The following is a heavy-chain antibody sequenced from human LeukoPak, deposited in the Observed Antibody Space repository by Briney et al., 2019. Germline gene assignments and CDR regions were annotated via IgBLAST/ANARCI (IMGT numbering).Heavy chain of an antibody. V-gene: IGHV5-51*01. D-gene: IGHD3-10*01. CDR1: GYSFTSYW. J-gene: IGHJ4*02. CDR3: ARQWGRGSGSYLGY. CDR2: IYPGDCDT. Sequence: GESLKISCKGSGYSFTSYWIAWVRQMPGKGLEWMGVIYPGDCDTTYSPSFQGQVTISADKSISNAYLQWSSLRASDTAMYYCARQWGRGSGSYLGYWGQGTLVTVSS.